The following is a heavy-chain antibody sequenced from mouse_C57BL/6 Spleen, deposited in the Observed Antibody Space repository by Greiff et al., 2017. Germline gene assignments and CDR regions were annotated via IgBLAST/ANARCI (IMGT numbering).Heavy chain of an antibody. CDR1: GYTFTSYW. D-gene: IGHD2-5*01. CDR3: AREKGYYSNSPDY. Sequence: QVHVKQPGAELVKPGASVKMSCKASGYTFTSYWITWVKQRPGQGLEWIGDIYPGSGSTNYNEKFKSKATLTVDTSSSTAYMQLSSLTSEDSAVYYCAREKGYYSNSPDYWGQGTTLTVSS. V-gene: IGHV1-55*01. CDR2: IYPGSGST. J-gene: IGHJ2*01.